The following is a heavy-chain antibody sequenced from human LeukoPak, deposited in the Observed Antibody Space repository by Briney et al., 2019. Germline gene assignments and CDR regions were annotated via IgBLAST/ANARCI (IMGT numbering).Heavy chain of an antibody. CDR1: GGSFSGYY. CDR2: INHSGST. CDR3: ARGIAAHGGYYYYYYYMDV. J-gene: IGHJ6*03. Sequence: SETLSLTCAVYGGSFSGYYWSWIRQPPGKGLEWIGEINHSGSTNYNPSLKSRVTISVDTSKSQFSLKLSSVTAADTAVYYGARGIAAHGGYYYYYYYMDVWGKGTTVTVSS. V-gene: IGHV4-34*01. D-gene: IGHD6-6*01.